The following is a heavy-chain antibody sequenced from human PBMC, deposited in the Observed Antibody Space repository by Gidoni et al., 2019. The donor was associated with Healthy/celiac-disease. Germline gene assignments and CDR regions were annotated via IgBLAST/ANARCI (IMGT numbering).Heavy chain of an antibody. V-gene: IGHV1-69*06. CDR1: GGTFSRYA. CDR2: IIPLFGTA. CDR3: ARGVTMREYNWFDP. J-gene: IGHJ5*02. D-gene: IGHD3-22*01. Sequence: QVQLVPSGAEVQKPGSSVKVSCKASGGTFSRYAINWVRQAPGQGLEWMGGIIPLFGTANYAQKFRGRVTITADKSTSTAYMGLSSLRSEDTAVYYCARGVTMREYNWFDPWGQGTLVTVSA.